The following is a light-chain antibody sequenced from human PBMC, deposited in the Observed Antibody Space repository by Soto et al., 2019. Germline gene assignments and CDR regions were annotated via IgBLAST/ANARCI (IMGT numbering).Light chain of an antibody. Sequence: QSVLTQPASVSGSPGQSITISCTGTSSDVGAYNYVAWYQQHAGKAPKVMIYDVDNRPSGVSSRFSGSKSGNTASLTISGLQAEDEADYYCSSYTTSSTLIFGGGTKLTVL. J-gene: IGLJ2*01. V-gene: IGLV2-14*03. CDR3: SSYTTSSTLI. CDR2: DVD. CDR1: SSDVGAYNY.